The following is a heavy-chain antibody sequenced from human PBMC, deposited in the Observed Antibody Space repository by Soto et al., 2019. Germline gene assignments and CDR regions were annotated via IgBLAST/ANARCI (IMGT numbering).Heavy chain of an antibody. D-gene: IGHD1-1*01. J-gene: IGHJ4*02. CDR3: TRGPRSTSTGTGAF. CDR1: GFTFSMYW. CDR2: INDDGIST. V-gene: IGHV3-74*01. Sequence: GGSLRLSCAASGFTFSMYWMHWVRQVPGKGPEWVSRINDDGISTNYADSVKGRFTISRDDAKNTLYLQMSALRVEDTAVYYCTRGPRSTSTGTGAFWGQGTLVTVSS.